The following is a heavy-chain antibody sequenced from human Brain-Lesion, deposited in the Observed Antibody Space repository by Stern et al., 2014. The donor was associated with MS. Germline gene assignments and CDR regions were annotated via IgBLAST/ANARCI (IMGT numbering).Heavy chain of an antibody. CDR3: ARFPASRPHVFDS. D-gene: IGHD6-13*01. CDR2: SDHSGST. J-gene: IGHJ4*02. CDR1: GGSISSSNW. V-gene: IGHV4-4*02. Sequence: QMQLVQSGPGLVKPSGTLSLTCAVSGGSISSSNWWSWVRQSPGKGLEWIGESDHSGSTIYNPSLKSRVTVSVEKSKNRFSLNLSSVPAADPAVYFCARFPASRPHVFDSWGQGTLVTVSS.